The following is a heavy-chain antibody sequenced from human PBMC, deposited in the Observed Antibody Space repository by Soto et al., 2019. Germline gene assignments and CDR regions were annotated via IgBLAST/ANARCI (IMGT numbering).Heavy chain of an antibody. CDR3: ARDYGDYSFFFDY. J-gene: IGHJ4*02. D-gene: IGHD4-17*01. CDR1: GGSITTYQ. CDR2: YSGFT. V-gene: IGHV4-59*01. Sequence: PSETLSLTCTVSGGSITTYQWSWIRQSPGKGLEWIGGYSGFTNYNPSLESRATISVDHSKNQFFLTLRSVTAADTAVYYCARDYGDYSFFFDYWGQGALVTVSS.